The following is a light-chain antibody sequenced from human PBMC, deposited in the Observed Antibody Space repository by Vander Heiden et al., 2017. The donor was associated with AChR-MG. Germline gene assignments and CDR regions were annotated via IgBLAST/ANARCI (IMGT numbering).Light chain of an antibody. J-gene: IGLJ1*01. CDR3: QSYDTSLSGPYV. Sequence: QSVLTQPPSVSGAPGQRVTISCTGSSSNIGAGFDVHWYQQLPGTAPKLLIYGNSNRPSGVPDRFSGSKSGTSASLAITGLQPEDEADYYCQSYDTSLSGPYVFGTGTTVTVL. CDR2: GNS. V-gene: IGLV1-40*01. CDR1: SSNIGAGFD.